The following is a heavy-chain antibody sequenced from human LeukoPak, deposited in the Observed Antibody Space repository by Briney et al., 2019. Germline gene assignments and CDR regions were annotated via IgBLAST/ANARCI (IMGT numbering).Heavy chain of an antibody. J-gene: IGHJ5*02. D-gene: IGHD3-22*01. V-gene: IGHV4-4*07. CDR1: GGSISSYY. CDR2: IYTSGST. CDR3: ARDRYDSSGNNWFDP. Sequence: PSETLSLTCTVSGGSISSYYWSWIRQPAGKGLEWIGRIYTSGSTNYNPSLKSRVTMSVDTSKNQFSLKLSSVTAADTAVYYCARDRYDSSGNNWFDPWGQGTLVTVSS.